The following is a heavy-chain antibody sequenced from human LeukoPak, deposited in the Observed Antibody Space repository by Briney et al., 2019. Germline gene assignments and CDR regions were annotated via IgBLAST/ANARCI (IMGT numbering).Heavy chain of an antibody. Sequence: GASVKVSCKASGYTFTSYDINWVRQATGQGLEWMGWMNPNSGNTGYAQKFQGRVTITRNTSISIAYMELSSLRSEDTAVYYCARGRISITGTSDLDYWGQGTLVTVSS. J-gene: IGHJ4*02. V-gene: IGHV1-8*03. D-gene: IGHD1/OR15-1a*01. CDR3: ARGRISITGTSDLDY. CDR1: GYTFTSYD. CDR2: MNPNSGNT.